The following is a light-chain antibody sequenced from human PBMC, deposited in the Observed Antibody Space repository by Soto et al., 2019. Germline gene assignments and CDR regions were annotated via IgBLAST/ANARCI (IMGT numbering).Light chain of an antibody. CDR1: QSLVSD. CDR2: KAT. J-gene: IGKJ2*02. Sequence: DIQMTQSPPTLSASVGDGVSITCRASQSLVSDLAWYQQKPGKAPKLLIYKATTLQRGVPSRFSGSGSGTDFSLTISRRQPEDSASYYCKQYNDFQCTFGQGTKVEI. V-gene: IGKV1-5*03. CDR3: KQYNDFQCT.